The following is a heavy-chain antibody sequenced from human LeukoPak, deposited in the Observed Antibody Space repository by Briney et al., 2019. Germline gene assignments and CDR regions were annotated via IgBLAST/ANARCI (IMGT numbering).Heavy chain of an antibody. CDR3: ARDIREVGATHYFDY. V-gene: IGHV4-39*02. D-gene: IGHD1-26*01. Sequence: SETLSLTCTVSGGSISSSSYYWGWIRQPPGKGLEWIGSIYYSGSTYYNPSLKSRVTISVDTSKNQFSLKLSSVTAADKAVYYCARDIREVGATHYFDYWGQGSLVTVSS. CDR2: IYYSGST. CDR1: GGSISSSSYY. J-gene: IGHJ4*02.